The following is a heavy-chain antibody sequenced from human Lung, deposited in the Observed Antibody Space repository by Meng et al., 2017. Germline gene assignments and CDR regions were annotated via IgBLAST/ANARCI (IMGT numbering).Heavy chain of an antibody. CDR2: IRGDGGSI. V-gene: IGHV3-74*03. CDR1: GVTFRSYW. CDR3: ARESGYFEY. J-gene: IGHJ4*02. Sequence: ARLVGCGGGLVQPGGSLSLSCAVSGVTFRSYWMHWVRQAPGKGLVWVSRIRGDGGSIVYADSVKGRFTISRDNAKNTLFLQMNSLRAEDTVVYYCARESGYFEYWGQGILVTVSS.